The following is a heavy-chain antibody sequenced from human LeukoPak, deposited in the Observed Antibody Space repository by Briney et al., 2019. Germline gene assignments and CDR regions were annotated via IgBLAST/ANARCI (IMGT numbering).Heavy chain of an antibody. V-gene: IGHV4-38-2*02. D-gene: IGHD2-21*02. CDR1: GYSIRSGHY. CDR2: IYHSGNT. Sequence: SETLSLTCAVSGYSIRSGHYWGWLRQPPGKGLEWTGNIYHSGNTFYNPSLKSRVTISVDPSKNQFSLKLSSVTAADTAVYYCARDHLYCGSDCYPFDYWGQGTLVTVSS. J-gene: IGHJ4*02. CDR3: ARDHLYCGSDCYPFDY.